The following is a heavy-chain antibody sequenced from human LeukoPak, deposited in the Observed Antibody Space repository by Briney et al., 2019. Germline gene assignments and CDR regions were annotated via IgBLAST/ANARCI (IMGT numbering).Heavy chain of an antibody. V-gene: IGHV1-46*01. J-gene: IGHJ5*02. CDR2: INPSGGST. CDR1: GYTFTSYY. Sequence: ASVKVSCKASGYTFTSYYMHWVRQAPGQGLEWMGIINPSGGSTSYAQKFQGRVTMTRDTSTSTVYMELSSLRSEDTAVYYCARDRITIFGVVMGIPQPFDPWGQGTLVTVSS. CDR3: ARDRITIFGVVMGIPQPFDP. D-gene: IGHD3-3*01.